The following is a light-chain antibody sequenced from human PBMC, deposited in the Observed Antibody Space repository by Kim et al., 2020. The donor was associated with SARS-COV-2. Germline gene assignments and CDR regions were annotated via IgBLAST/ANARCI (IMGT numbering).Light chain of an antibody. CDR3: HQYGSSPPT. CDR2: GAS. CDR1: QSVSRSY. Sequence: SPGERATLSCRASQSVSRSYLAWYQQKPGQAPRFLIYGASSRATGIPDRFSGSGSGTDFTLTISRLEPEDFAVYFCHQYGSSPPTFGEGTKVDIK. V-gene: IGKV3-20*01. J-gene: IGKJ1*01.